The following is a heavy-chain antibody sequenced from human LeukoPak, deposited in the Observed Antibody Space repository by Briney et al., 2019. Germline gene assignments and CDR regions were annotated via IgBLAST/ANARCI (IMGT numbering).Heavy chain of an antibody. CDR1: GGSISGYY. D-gene: IGHD6-6*01. CDR2: IYYSGST. J-gene: IGHJ4*02. V-gene: IGHV4-59*01. Sequence: SETLSLTCTVSGGSISGYYWSWIRQPPGKGLEWIGYIYYSGSTNYNPSLKSRVTISVDTSKNQFSLKLSSVTAADTAVYYCARVLSSSSKVFDYWGQGTLVTVSS. CDR3: ARVLSSSSKVFDY.